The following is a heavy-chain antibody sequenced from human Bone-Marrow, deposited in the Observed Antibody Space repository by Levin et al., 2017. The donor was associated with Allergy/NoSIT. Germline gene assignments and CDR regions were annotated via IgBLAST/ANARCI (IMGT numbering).Heavy chain of an antibody. D-gene: IGHD3-16*01. J-gene: IGHJ4*02. V-gene: IGHV4-61*08. CDR2: IYYSGNT. CDR1: GGSVSSGDYY. Sequence: SETLSLTCTVSGGSVSSGDYYWSWIRQPPGKGLEWIGYIYYSGNTNYNPSLKSRVTISVDTSNNQFSLKLSSVTAADTGVYYCARHRGKWTRSAYDYWGQGTLVTVSS. CDR3: ARHRGKWTRSAYDY.